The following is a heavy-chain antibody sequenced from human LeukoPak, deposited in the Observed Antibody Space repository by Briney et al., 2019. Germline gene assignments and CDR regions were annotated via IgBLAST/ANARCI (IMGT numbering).Heavy chain of an antibody. Sequence: GGSLRLSCAASGFTFSTYGMHWVRQAPGKGLEWVAFIRYDGSNNYYADSLKGRFTISRDNSKNTLYLQMNSLIAEDTAVYYCAKDEGVYCSGGSCYSFDYWGQGTLVTVSS. CDR3: AKDEGVYCSGGSCYSFDY. CDR2: IRYDGSNN. D-gene: IGHD2-15*01. J-gene: IGHJ4*02. CDR1: GFTFSTYG. V-gene: IGHV3-30*02.